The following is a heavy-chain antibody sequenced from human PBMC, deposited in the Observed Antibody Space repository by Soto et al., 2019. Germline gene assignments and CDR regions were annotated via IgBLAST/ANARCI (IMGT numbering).Heavy chain of an antibody. D-gene: IGHD6-19*01. Sequence: GESLKISGKGSGYSFTSYWIGWVRQMPGKGLERMGIIFPGDSDTRYSPSFQGQVTISADKSISTAYLQWSSLKASDTAMYYCARSRYSSGWFDYWGQGTLVTVSS. J-gene: IGHJ4*02. CDR1: GYSFTSYW. V-gene: IGHV5-51*01. CDR3: ARSRYSSGWFDY. CDR2: IFPGDSDT.